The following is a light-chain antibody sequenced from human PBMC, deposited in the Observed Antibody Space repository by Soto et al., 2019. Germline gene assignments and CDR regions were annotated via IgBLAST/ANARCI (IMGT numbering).Light chain of an antibody. CDR2: EVS. Sequence: QSVLTQPASVSGSPGQSITISCSGTSSDVGYYKYVSWYQQHPGKAPKLMIYEVSNRPSGVSSRFSGSKSGNTASLTISGLQAADEADYYCSSYTGSSSLYVFGTGTKVTVL. V-gene: IGLV2-14*01. CDR3: SSYTGSSSLYV. CDR1: SSDVGYYKY. J-gene: IGLJ1*01.